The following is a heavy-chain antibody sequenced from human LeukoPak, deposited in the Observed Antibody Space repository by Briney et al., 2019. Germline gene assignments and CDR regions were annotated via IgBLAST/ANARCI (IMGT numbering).Heavy chain of an antibody. CDR3: ARAVGYCSSTSCYATDAFDI. V-gene: IGHV1-69*01. Sequence: AASVKVSCKASGGTFGSYAISWVRQAPGQGLEWMVGIIPIFGTANYAQKFQGRVTITADESTSTAYMELSSLRSEDTAVYYCARAVGYCSSTSCYATDAFDIWGQGTMVTVSS. CDR1: GGTFGSYA. D-gene: IGHD2-2*01. CDR2: IIPIFGTA. J-gene: IGHJ3*02.